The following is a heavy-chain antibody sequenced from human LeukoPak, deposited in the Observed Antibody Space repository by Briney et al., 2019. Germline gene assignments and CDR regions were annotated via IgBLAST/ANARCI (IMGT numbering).Heavy chain of an antibody. CDR1: GFTFSSYG. CDR3: ARDYGFGLLPAAKRY. V-gene: IGHV3-30-3*01. CDR2: ILYDGSNK. Sequence: GGSLKPSCTASGFTFSSYGFHWVRQAPGKGLEWVALILYDGSNKYYADSVKGRFTISRDDSTNTLYLQMNSLRGEDTAVYYCARDYGFGLLPAAKRYWGQGTLVTVSS. D-gene: IGHD3/OR15-3a*01. J-gene: IGHJ4*02.